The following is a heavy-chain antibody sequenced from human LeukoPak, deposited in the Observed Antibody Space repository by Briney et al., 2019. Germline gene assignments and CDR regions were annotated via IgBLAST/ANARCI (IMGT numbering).Heavy chain of an antibody. CDR2: ISGSGGST. J-gene: IGHJ4*02. CDR1: GFTFSSYG. CDR3: AKNYYESSGFYNY. V-gene: IGHV3-23*01. D-gene: IGHD3-22*01. Sequence: PGGTLRLSCAASGFTFSSYGMSWVRQAPGKGLEWVSAISGSGGSTYYADSVKGRFTISRDNSKNTLYLQMNSLRAEDTAVYYCAKNYYESSGFYNYWGQGTLVTVSS.